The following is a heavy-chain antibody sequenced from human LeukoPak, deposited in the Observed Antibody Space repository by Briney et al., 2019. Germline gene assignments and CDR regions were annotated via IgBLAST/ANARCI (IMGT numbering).Heavy chain of an antibody. CDR1: GFTVNSNY. J-gene: IGHJ4*02. D-gene: IGHD3-22*01. Sequence: GGSLRLSCAASGFTVNSNYMSWVRQAPGKGLEWVSVIYSGGSTYYADSVKGRFTISRDNSKNTLYLQMNSLRAEDTAVYYCAREGGYQSLDYWGQGTLVTVSS. V-gene: IGHV3-66*01. CDR3: AREGGYQSLDY. CDR2: IYSGGST.